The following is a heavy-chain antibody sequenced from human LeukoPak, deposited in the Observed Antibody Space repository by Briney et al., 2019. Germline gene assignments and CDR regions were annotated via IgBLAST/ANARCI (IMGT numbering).Heavy chain of an antibody. CDR2: IYPGDSDT. CDR1: GYSFTSYW. D-gene: IGHD3-10*01. V-gene: IGHV5-51*01. J-gene: IGHJ3*02. Sequence: MHGESLKISCKGSGYSFTSYWIGWVRQMPGKGLEWMGIIYPGDSDTRYSPSFQGQVTISADKSISTAYLQWSSLKASDTAMYYCARRDTMVRGVDDAFDIWGQGTMVTVSS. CDR3: ARRDTMVRGVDDAFDI.